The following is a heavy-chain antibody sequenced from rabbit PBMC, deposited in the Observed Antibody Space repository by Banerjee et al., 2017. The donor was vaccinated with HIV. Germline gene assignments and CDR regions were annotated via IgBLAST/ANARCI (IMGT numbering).Heavy chain of an antibody. Sequence: EESGGDLVKPGASLTLTCTASGFTLSNYYMCWVRQAPGKGLEWIGCIYTGDGSTYYASWAKGRFTISRSTSLNTVTLQMTSLPAADTATYFCARDPLSYSDAGYALWGPGTLVTVS. V-gene: IGHV1S47*01. CDR3: ARDPLSYSDAGYAL. CDR1: GFTLSNYY. D-gene: IGHD6-1*01. CDR2: IYTGDGST. J-gene: IGHJ4*01.